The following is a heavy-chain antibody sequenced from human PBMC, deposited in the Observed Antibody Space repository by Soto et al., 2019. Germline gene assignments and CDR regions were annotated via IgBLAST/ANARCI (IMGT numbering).Heavy chain of an antibody. D-gene: IGHD4-4*01. Sequence: SETLSLTCTVSGGSISSGGYYWSWIRQHPGKGLEWIGYIYYSGSTYYNPSLKSRVTISVDTSKNQFSLKLSSVTAADTAVYYCASLRRVIMTTVTTRDPAFDYWGQGALVTVSS. CDR3: ASLRRVIMTTVTTRDPAFDY. J-gene: IGHJ4*02. V-gene: IGHV4-31*03. CDR1: GGSISSGGYY. CDR2: IYYSGST.